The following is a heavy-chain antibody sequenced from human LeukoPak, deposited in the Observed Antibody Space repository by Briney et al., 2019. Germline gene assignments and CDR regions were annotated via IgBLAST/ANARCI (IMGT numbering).Heavy chain of an antibody. CDR1: GFTFSSYA. Sequence: PGGSLRLSCAASGFTFSSYAMSWVSQAPGKGLEWVSAISGSGGSTYYPDSVKGRFTISRDNSKNTLYLQMNSLRAEDTAVYYCAKGDKVVVPAAMSYYYYYGMDVWGQGTTVTVSS. CDR2: ISGSGGST. CDR3: AKGDKVVVPAAMSYYYYYGMDV. J-gene: IGHJ6*02. D-gene: IGHD2-2*01. V-gene: IGHV3-23*01.